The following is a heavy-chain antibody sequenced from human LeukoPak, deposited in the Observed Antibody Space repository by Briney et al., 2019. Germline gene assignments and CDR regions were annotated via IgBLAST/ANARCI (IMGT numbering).Heavy chain of an antibody. Sequence: ASVKVSCKASGYTFTGYYMHWVRQTPGQGLEWMGRINPNSGGTNYAQKFQGRVTMTRDTSISTAYMELSRLRSDDTAVYYCARVSSPLQYNWFDPWGQGTLVTVSS. CDR3: ARVSSPLQYNWFDP. V-gene: IGHV1-2*06. D-gene: IGHD1-14*01. CDR2: INPNSGGT. J-gene: IGHJ5*02. CDR1: GYTFTGYY.